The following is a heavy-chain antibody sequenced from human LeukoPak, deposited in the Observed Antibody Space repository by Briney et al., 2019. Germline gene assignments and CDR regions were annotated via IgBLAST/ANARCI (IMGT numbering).Heavy chain of an antibody. Sequence: GGSLRLSCAASGFTFSGYWMSWVRQAPGKGLEWVANIKQDGSEKYYVDSVKGRFTISRDNAKNSLYLQMNSLRAEDTAVYYCARGVVVVAAEYFDYWGQGTLVTVSS. CDR1: GFTFSGYW. V-gene: IGHV3-7*03. J-gene: IGHJ4*02. D-gene: IGHD2-15*01. CDR2: IKQDGSEK. CDR3: ARGVVVVAAEYFDY.